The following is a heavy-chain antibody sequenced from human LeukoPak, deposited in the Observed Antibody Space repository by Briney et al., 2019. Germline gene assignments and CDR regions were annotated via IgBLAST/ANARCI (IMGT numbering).Heavy chain of an antibody. Sequence: PGGSLRLSCAASGFTFSSYWMHWVRQAPGKGLVWVSRINSDGSSTSYADSVKGRFTISRDNAKNTLYLQMNSLRAEDTAVYYCPTHRDYYDSLYYFDYWGQGTLVTVFS. V-gene: IGHV3-74*01. CDR2: INSDGSST. CDR3: PTHRDYYDSLYYFDY. D-gene: IGHD3-22*01. J-gene: IGHJ4*02. CDR1: GFTFSSYW.